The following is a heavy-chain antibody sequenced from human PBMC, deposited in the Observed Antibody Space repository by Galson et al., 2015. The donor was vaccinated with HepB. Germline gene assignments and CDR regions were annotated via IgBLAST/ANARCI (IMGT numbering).Heavy chain of an antibody. CDR2: INPSGGST. Sequence: SVKVSCKASGYTFTSYYMHWVRQAPGQGLEWMGIINPSGGSTSYAQKFQGRVTMTRDTSTSTVYMELSSLRSEDTAVYYCATLGAEYYFDYWGQGTLVTVSS. CDR3: ATLGAEYYFDY. D-gene: IGHD1-26*01. J-gene: IGHJ4*02. CDR1: GYTFTSYY. V-gene: IGHV1-46*03.